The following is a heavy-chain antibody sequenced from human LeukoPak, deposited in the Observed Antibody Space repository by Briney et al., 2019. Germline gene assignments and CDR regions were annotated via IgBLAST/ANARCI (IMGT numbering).Heavy chain of an antibody. Sequence: ASVKVSCKASGYTFTSYDINWERQATGQGLEWMGWMNPNSGNTGYAQKFQGRVTITRDTSISTAYMELSSLRSEDTAVYYCATIAAAGLSAAEYFQHWGQGTLVTVSS. CDR1: GYTFTSYD. CDR3: ATIAAAGLSAAEYFQH. J-gene: IGHJ1*01. CDR2: MNPNSGNT. V-gene: IGHV1-8*03. D-gene: IGHD6-13*01.